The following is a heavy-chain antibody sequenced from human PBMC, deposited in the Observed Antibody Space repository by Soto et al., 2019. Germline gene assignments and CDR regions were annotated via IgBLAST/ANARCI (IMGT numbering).Heavy chain of an antibody. D-gene: IGHD5-18*01. CDR1: GGSISSYY. J-gene: IGHJ4*02. CDR3: ARDRYRYGY. CDR2: IYYNGST. V-gene: IGHV4-59*01. Sequence: SETLSLTCTVSGGSISSYYWSWIRQPPGKGLEWIGYIYYNGSTKYNPSLRSRVTISRDTSKKQFSLTVSSVNAADTAVYYCARDRYRYGYWGQGTLVTVSS.